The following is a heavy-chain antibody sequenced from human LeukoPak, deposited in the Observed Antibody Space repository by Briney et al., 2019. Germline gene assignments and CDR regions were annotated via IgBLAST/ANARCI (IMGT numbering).Heavy chain of an antibody. V-gene: IGHV3-48*03. CDR1: GFTFSSYE. CDR2: ISSSGSTI. J-gene: IGHJ4*02. D-gene: IGHD6-13*01. CDR3: ARDQYSSSWYLGFDS. Sequence: PGGSLRLSCAASGFTFSSYEMNWVRQAPGKGLEWVSYISSSGSTIYYADSVKGRSTISRDNAKNSLYLQVNSLRAEDTAVYYCARDQYSSSWYLGFDSWGQGTLVTVSS.